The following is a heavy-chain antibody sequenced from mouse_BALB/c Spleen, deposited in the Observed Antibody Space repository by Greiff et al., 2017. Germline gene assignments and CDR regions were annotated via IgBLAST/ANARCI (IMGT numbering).Heavy chain of an antibody. CDR3: ARGPFDY. CDR1: GYTFTDYY. J-gene: IGHJ2*01. V-gene: IGHV1-77*01. CDR2: IYPGSGNT. Sequence: AQLQQSGAELARPGASVKLSCKASGYTFTDYYINWVKQRTGQGLEWIGEIYPGSGNTYYNEKFKGKATLTADKSSSTAYMQLSSLTSEDSAVYFCARGPFDYWGQGTTLTVSS.